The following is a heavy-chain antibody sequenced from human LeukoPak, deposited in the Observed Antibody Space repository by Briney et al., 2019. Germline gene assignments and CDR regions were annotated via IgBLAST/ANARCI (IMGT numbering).Heavy chain of an antibody. CDR2: ISAYNGNT. V-gene: IGHV1-18*01. CDR1: GYTFTSYG. CDR3: ARGESGSGTFWGYYYYYMDV. Sequence: ASVKVSCKASGYTFTSYGISWVRQAPGQGLEWMGWISAYNGNTNYAQKLQGRVTMTTDTSTSTAYMELRSLRSDDTAVYYCARGESGSGTFWGYYYYYMDVWGKGTTVTVSS. J-gene: IGHJ6*03. D-gene: IGHD3-10*01.